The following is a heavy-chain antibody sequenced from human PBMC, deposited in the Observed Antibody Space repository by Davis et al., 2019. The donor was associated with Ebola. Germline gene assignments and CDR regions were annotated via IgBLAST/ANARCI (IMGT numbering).Heavy chain of an antibody. D-gene: IGHD3-10*01. V-gene: IGHV4-59*01. CDR3: ARGGVRWYFDY. CDR2: SNYSGST. J-gene: IGHJ4*02. CDR1: GGSFSGYY. Sequence: PSETLSLTCAVHGGSFSGYYWSWIRQPPGKGLEWIGYSNYSGSTNYNPSLKSRVTISVDTSKNQFPLNLSSVNAADTAVYYCARGGVRWYFDYWDQGTLVTVSS.